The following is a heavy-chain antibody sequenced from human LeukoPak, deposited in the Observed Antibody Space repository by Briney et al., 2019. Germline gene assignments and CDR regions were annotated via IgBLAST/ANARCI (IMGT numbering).Heavy chain of an antibody. CDR3: TRDQTPYY. V-gene: IGHV3-49*04. CDR1: GFTFGDYA. J-gene: IGHJ4*02. CDR2: IRSKIYGGTP. Sequence: GGSLRLSCTASGFTFGDYAMTWVRQAPGKGLEWVGFIRSKIYGGTPEYAASVRGRFTISRDDSKGVAYLQMSSLKTEDTAVYYCTRDQTPYYWGQGTLVTVSS.